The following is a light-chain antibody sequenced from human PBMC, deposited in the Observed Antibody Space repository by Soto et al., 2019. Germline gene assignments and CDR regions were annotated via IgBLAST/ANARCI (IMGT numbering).Light chain of an antibody. Sequence: QSVVTQPPSVSGAPGQRVIISCTGSSSNIGAGYDVQWYQQLPRTAPKLLIYHNSNRPSGVPDRFSGSKSGTSASLAITGLQAEDEADYYCQSSDSSLSVVFGGGTQLTVL. CDR2: HNS. V-gene: IGLV1-40*01. CDR1: SSNIGAGYD. J-gene: IGLJ2*01. CDR3: QSSDSSLSVV.